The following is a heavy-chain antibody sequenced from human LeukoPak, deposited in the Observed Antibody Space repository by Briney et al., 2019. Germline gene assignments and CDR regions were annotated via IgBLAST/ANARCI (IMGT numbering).Heavy chain of an antibody. D-gene: IGHD2-2*03. Sequence: SETLSLTCTVSGGSISSGDYYWSWIRQPPGKGLERIGYIHYSGSTYYNPSLKSRATISVDTSKNQFSLKLSSVTAADTAVYYCARDPSGYWFDYWGQGTLVTVSS. CDR2: IHYSGST. V-gene: IGHV4-30-4*08. CDR1: GGSISSGDYY. J-gene: IGHJ4*02. CDR3: ARDPSGYWFDY.